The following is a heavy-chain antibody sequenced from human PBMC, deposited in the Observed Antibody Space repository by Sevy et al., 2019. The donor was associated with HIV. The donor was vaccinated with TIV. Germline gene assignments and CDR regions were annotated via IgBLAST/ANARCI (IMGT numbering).Heavy chain of an antibody. V-gene: IGHV3-23*01. CDR3: AKGSAASRPYYFDY. D-gene: IGHD2-2*01. Sequence: GGSLRLSCAASGFSFSNYAMGWVRQTPGNGLEWFSAITDGGGDTYHADSVKGRFTISRDNSKNVLFLQMNSLRADDTALYYCAKGSAASRPYYFDYSGQRTVVTVSS. J-gene: IGHJ4*02. CDR2: ITDGGGDT. CDR1: GFSFSNYA.